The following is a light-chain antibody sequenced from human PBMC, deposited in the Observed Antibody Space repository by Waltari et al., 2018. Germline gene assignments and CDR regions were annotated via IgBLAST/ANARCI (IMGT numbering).Light chain of an antibody. J-gene: IGLJ3*02. CDR3: SSYTTRSNWV. CDR2: EVS. CDR1: SNDVGTYKF. V-gene: IGLV2-14*01. Sequence: QSALTQPASVSGSPGQSITISCTGTSNDVGTYKFVSWYQQHPGKAPKLMIYEVSNRPSGVSHRFSGSKSGNTASLTISGLQTEDEAEYYCSSYTTRSNWVFGGGTKVTVL.